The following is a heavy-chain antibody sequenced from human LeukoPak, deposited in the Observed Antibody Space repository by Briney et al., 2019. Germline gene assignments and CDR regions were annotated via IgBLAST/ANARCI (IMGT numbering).Heavy chain of an antibody. J-gene: IGHJ4*02. CDR2: ISGSGGST. CDR1: GFTFSSYA. CDR3: AKATGQTTYYYDSSGYYPHIDY. Sequence: PGGSLRLSCAASGFTFSSYAMSWVRQAPGKGLEWVSAISGSGGSTYYADSVKGRFTISRDNSKNTPYLQMNSLRAEDTAVYYCAKATGQTTYYYDSSGYYPHIDYWGQGTLVTVSS. D-gene: IGHD3-22*01. V-gene: IGHV3-23*01.